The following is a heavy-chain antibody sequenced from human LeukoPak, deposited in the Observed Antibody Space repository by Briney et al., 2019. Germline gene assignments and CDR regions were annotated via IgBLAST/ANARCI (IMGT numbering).Heavy chain of an antibody. D-gene: IGHD3-22*01. J-gene: IGHJ4*02. Sequence: GASVTVSCKASGYTFTSHGYTWVRQAPGQGLEWMGWISAYNGNTDYAQKFQGRVTMTTDTSTSTAYMELRSLRSDDTAVYFCARAYYHDTSSYQGFDFWGQGTLVTVSS. V-gene: IGHV1-18*01. CDR2: ISAYNGNT. CDR1: GYTFTSHG. CDR3: ARAYYHDTSSYQGFDF.